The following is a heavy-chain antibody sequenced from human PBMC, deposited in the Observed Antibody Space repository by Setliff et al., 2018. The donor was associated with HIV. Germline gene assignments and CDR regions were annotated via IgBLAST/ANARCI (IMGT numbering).Heavy chain of an antibody. Sequence: PSETLSLTWFWGFTSSSHYYWAWFRRPPGQGLEWVASLYYDGRFYHSPSLRGRVSISVDRSTNQVFLQLTSVTARDTAIYYCAKCSGTWDYNWFDPWGPGTLVTVSS. J-gene: IGHJ5*02. V-gene: IGHV4-39*01. CDR2: LYYDGRF. CDR3: AKCSGTWDYNWFDP. D-gene: IGHD3-10*02. CDR1: GFTSSSHYY.